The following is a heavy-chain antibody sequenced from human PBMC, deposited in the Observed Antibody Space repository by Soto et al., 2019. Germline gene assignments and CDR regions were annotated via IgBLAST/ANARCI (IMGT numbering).Heavy chain of an antibody. V-gene: IGHV1-8*01. Sequence: QVQLVQSGAEVKKPGASVKVSCKASGYTFTSYDINWVRQATGQGLEWMGWMNPNCGNTGYAQKFQGRVTTTRNTSISTAYMELSSLRSEDTAVYYCARGLTWLRQMGFDYWGQGTLVTVSS. CDR3: ARGLTWLRQMGFDY. D-gene: IGHD5-12*01. CDR1: GYTFTSYD. CDR2: MNPNCGNT. J-gene: IGHJ4*02.